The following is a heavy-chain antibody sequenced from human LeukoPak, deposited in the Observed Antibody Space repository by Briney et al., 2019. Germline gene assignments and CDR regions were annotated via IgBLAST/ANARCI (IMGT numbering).Heavy chain of an antibody. J-gene: IGHJ4*02. Sequence: ASVKVSCKASGYTFTSYAMHWVRQAPGQRLEWMGWINAGNGNTKYSQKFQGRVTITGDTSASTAYMELSSLRSEDTAVYYCAGVVGDSSSWPPFDYWGQGTLVTVSS. CDR3: AGVVGDSSSWPPFDY. V-gene: IGHV1-3*01. D-gene: IGHD6-13*01. CDR2: INAGNGNT. CDR1: GYTFTSYA.